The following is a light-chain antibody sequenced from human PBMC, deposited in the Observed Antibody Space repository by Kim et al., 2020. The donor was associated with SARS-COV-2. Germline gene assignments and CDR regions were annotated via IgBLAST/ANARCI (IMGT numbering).Light chain of an antibody. J-gene: IGKJ4*01. CDR1: QSVNTN. V-gene: IGKV3-11*01. Sequence: LSPGGRATLACRASQSVNTNLAWYQQKPGQAPRLLIYDASHRATGIPARFSGSGSGTDFTLTISSLEPEDFAVYYCQQRSNWRLTFGGGTKVDIK. CDR2: DAS. CDR3: QQRSNWRLT.